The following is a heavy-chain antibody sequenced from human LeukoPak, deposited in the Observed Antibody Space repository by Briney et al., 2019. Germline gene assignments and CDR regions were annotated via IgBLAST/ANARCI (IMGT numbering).Heavy chain of an antibody. CDR2: ISSSSSTI. J-gene: IGHJ4*02. D-gene: IGHD2-2*01. CDR3: ASRRIGYCSSTSCYEFDY. Sequence: PGESLRLSCAASGFTFSSYSMNWVRQAPGKGLEWVSYISSSSSTIYYADSVKGRFTISRDNAKNSLYLQMNSLRAEDTAVYYWASRRIGYCSSTSCYEFDYWGQGTLVTVCS. CDR1: GFTFSSYS. V-gene: IGHV3-48*04.